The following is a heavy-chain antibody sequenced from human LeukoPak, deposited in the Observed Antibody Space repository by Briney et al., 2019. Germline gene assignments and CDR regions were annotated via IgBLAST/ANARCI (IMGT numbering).Heavy chain of an antibody. CDR3: ASGGRDGYNGDY. Sequence: ASVKVSCKASGYTFTSYYMHWVRQAPGQGLEWMGRIIPIFGIANYAQKFQGRVTITADKSTSTAYMELSSLRSEDTAVYYCASGGRDGYNGDYWGQGTLVTVSS. V-gene: IGHV1-69*02. CDR1: GYTFTSYY. CDR2: IIPIFGIA. D-gene: IGHD5-24*01. J-gene: IGHJ4*02.